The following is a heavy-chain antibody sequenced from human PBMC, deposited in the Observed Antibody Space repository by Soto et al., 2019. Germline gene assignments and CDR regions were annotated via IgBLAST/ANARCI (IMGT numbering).Heavy chain of an antibody. V-gene: IGHV1-69*12. CDR2: IVPIFGTA. CDR1: GGTFSSHG. D-gene: IGHD5-12*01. J-gene: IGHJ6*02. Sequence: QVQLVQSGAEVKKPGSSVKVSCKASGGTFSSHGISWVRQAPGQGLEWMGGIVPIFGTADDAQRFRGRVTITADESTSKAYMELSSLRSEDPAVYDCARGRYSGYDMPDTYYYYNYGMDVWGQGTTVTVSS. CDR3: ARGRYSGYDMPDTYYYYNYGMDV.